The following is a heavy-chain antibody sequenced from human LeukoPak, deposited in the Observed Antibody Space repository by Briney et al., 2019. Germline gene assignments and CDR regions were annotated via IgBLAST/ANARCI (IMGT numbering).Heavy chain of an antibody. J-gene: IGHJ5*02. Sequence: PGGALRLSCAASRVRFSDFTMTSGRQAPGEGPERVSAIGGRGGSTYYADSLGGRFTISRDNSKDMVYLQMNSLKVEDTATYYCGKEGGAWGQGTKVTVSS. CDR1: RVRFSDFT. V-gene: IGHV3-23*01. CDR2: IGGRGGST. CDR3: GKEGGA. D-gene: IGHD3-16*01.